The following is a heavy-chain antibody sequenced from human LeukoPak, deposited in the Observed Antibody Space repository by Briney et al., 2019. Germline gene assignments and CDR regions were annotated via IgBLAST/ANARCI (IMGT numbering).Heavy chain of an antibody. Sequence: GGSLRLSCAASGFTFSSYSMNWVRQAPGKGLEWVSYISSSSTIYYADSVKGRFTISRDNAKNSLYLQMNSLRAEDTAVYYCAREGSAYYDFWSGHNAPYYYYGMDVWGQGTTVTVSS. J-gene: IGHJ6*02. V-gene: IGHV3-48*01. CDR2: ISSSSTI. D-gene: IGHD3-3*01. CDR1: GFTFSSYS. CDR3: AREGSAYYDFWSGHNAPYYYYGMDV.